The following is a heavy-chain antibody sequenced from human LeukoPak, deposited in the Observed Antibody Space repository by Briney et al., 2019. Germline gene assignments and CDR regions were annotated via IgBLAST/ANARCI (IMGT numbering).Heavy chain of an antibody. CDR3: ARDLATIRAPYYYMDV. Sequence: ASVKVSCKASGYTFTGYYMHWVRQAPGQGLEWMGWINTNTGNPTYAQGFTGRFVFSLDTSVSTAYLQISSLKAEDTAVYYCARDLATIRAPYYYMDVWGKGTTVTVSS. V-gene: IGHV7-4-1*02. J-gene: IGHJ6*03. D-gene: IGHD5-12*01. CDR2: INTNTGNP. CDR1: GYTFTGYY.